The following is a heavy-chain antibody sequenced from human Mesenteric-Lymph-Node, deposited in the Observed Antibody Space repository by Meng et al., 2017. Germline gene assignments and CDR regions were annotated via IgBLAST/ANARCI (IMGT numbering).Heavy chain of an antibody. CDR3: ARTQRSSLAPFDD. CDR2: VNPDTGGT. Sequence: HVQLVQSGAEVNNPGASVKVSCKTSGYTFTDYYIHWLRQVPGQGLEWMGRVNPDTGGTNFAQGFQDRVAMTRDTSISTAYMELSRLNSDDTAIYYCARTQRSSLAPFDDWGHGTLVTVS. CDR1: GYTFTDYY. J-gene: IGHJ4*01. V-gene: IGHV1-2*06. D-gene: IGHD1-1*01.